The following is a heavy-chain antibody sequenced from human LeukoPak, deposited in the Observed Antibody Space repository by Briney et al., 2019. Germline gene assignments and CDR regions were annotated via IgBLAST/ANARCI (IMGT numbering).Heavy chain of an antibody. Sequence: GGSLRLSCAASGFTFSSYGMHWVRQAPGKGLEWVAVIWSDGSNKYYADSVKGRFTISRDNSKNTLYLPMNSLRADDTAVYYCARRYDILTGYQYGMDFWGQGTTVTVSS. V-gene: IGHV3-33*01. CDR1: GFTFSSYG. CDR3: ARRYDILTGYQYGMDF. CDR2: IWSDGSNK. J-gene: IGHJ6*02. D-gene: IGHD3-9*01.